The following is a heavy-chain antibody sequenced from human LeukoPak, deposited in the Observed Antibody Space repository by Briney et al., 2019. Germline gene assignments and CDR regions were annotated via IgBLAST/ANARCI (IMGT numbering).Heavy chain of an antibody. Sequence: GGSLRLSCAASGFTFSSYSMNWVRQAPGKGLEWVSSISSSSSYIYYADSVKGRFTISRDDAKDSLFLQMNSLRADDTAVYYCAREYGDYDSYYYGLDVWGQGTTVTVSS. D-gene: IGHD4-17*01. CDR2: ISSSSSYI. V-gene: IGHV3-21*01. CDR1: GFTFSSYS. J-gene: IGHJ6*02. CDR3: AREYGDYDSYYYGLDV.